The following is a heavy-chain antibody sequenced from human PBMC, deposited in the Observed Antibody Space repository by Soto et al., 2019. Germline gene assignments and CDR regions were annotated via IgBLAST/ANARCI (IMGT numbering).Heavy chain of an antibody. CDR3: GKGPFRYLPSYDPFDL. D-gene: IGHD5-12*01. J-gene: IGHJ4*02. CDR2: ISASGDIT. CDR1: GFSFSSYD. Sequence: GPLRLTCIAAGFSFSSYDTSWVRQATGKGLEWPAGISASGDITYSADSVRGRFIISRDNSQNTLYLQMDSLRVEDTPVYYCGKGPFRYLPSYDPFDLWGQGTRVTVSS. V-gene: IGHV3-23*01.